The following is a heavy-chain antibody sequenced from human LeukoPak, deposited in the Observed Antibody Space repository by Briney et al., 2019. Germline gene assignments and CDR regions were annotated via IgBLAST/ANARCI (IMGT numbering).Heavy chain of an antibody. V-gene: IGHV4-4*07. CDR1: GGSISSCY. Sequence: SETLSLTCTVSGGSISSCYWSWIRQPAGKGLEWIGRIYTSGSTNYNPSLKSRVTISVDKSKNQFSLKLSSVTAADTAVYYCASEPGTVGATNYWGQGTLVTVSS. J-gene: IGHJ4*02. CDR3: ASEPGTVGATNY. CDR2: IYTSGST. D-gene: IGHD1-26*01.